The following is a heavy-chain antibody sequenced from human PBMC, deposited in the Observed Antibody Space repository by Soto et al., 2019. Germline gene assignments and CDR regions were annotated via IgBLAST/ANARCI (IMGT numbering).Heavy chain of an antibody. D-gene: IGHD3-10*01. V-gene: IGHV3-30-3*01. J-gene: IGHJ6*02. CDR2: ISYDGSNK. CDR1: GFTFSSYA. Sequence: GGSLRLSCAASGFTFSSYAMHWVRQAPGKGLEWVAVISYDGSNKYYADSVKGRFTISRDNSKNTLYLQMNSLRDEDTAVYYCAREGITMVRNHYGMDVWGQGTTVTSP. CDR3: AREGITMVRNHYGMDV.